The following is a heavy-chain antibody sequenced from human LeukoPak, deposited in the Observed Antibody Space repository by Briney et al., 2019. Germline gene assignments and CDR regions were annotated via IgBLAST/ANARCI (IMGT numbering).Heavy chain of an antibody. D-gene: IGHD4-23*01. Sequence: SETQSLTCVVYGGSFSGYYWSWIRQPPGKGLEWIGDVNYSGSTNYNPSLESRVTISVDTSKSQFSLKLSSVTAADTSVYYCARGREVTRDFDYWGQGTLVSVSS. CDR1: GGSFSGYY. V-gene: IGHV4-34*01. CDR3: ARGREVTRDFDY. CDR2: VNYSGST. J-gene: IGHJ4*02.